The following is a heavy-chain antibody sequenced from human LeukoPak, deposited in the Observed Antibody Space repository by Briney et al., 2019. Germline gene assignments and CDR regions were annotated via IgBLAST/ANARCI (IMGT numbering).Heavy chain of an antibody. CDR2: ISNNGGSS. D-gene: IGHD1-1*01. J-gene: IGHJ4*02. Sequence: AGGSLRLSCSASGFTFSAYAMYWVRQAPGKGLEYVSGISNNGGSSFYADSVKGRFTISRDNSKNTLYLQMSSLGAEDTAVYYCVKITSVTGGDCWGQGTRLTVSS. CDR1: GFTFSAYA. CDR3: VKITSVTGGDC. V-gene: IGHV3-64D*09.